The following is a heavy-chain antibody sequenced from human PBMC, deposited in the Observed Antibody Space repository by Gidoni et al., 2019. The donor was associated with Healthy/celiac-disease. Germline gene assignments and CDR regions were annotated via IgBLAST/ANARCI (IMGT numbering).Heavy chain of an antibody. J-gene: IGHJ4*02. V-gene: IGHV3-48*02. D-gene: IGHD3-10*01. CDR3: ARDTVLLWFGELLSDNLFDY. CDR2: ISSSSSTI. CDR1: GFTFSRYS. Sequence: EVQLVESGGGLVQPGGSLRLSCAASGFTFSRYSMNWVRPAPGKGLELVSYISSSSSTIYYADSVKGRFTISRDNAKNSLYLQMNSLRDEDTAVYYCARDTVLLWFGELLSDNLFDYWGQGTLVTVSS.